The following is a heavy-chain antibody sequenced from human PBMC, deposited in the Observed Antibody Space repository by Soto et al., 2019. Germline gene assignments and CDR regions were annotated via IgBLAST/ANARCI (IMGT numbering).Heavy chain of an antibody. D-gene: IGHD1-1*01. Sequence: SLSCAAFGFTISGKKYVAWVRQAPGKGLEWVSALYDLDGSFYAASVKGRFTTSSDSSKTTVYLQMNDLRPDDTAVYYCATWHEREHAYDVWGQGTTVTVSS. V-gene: IGHV3-53*01. CDR2: LYDLDGS. J-gene: IGHJ3*01. CDR3: ATWHEREHAYDV. CDR1: GFTISGKKY.